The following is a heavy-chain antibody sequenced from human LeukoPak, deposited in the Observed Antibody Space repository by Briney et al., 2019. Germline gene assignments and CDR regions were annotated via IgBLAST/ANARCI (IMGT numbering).Heavy chain of an antibody. CDR1: GFTFSSYT. CDR3: ATPPLVTWFDP. V-gene: IGHV3-21*01. CDR2: ISSGSHYI. D-gene: IGHD4-23*01. Sequence: GGSLRLSCVASGFTFSSYTMNWVRQAPGRGLEWVSSISSGSHYIDYADSVRGRFTISRNNAENSLHLHMSSLRAEDTAVYYCATPPLVTWFDPWGQGTLVTVSS. J-gene: IGHJ5*02.